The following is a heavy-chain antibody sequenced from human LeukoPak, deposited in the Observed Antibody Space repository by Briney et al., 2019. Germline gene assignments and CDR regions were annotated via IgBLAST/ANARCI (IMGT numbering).Heavy chain of an antibody. D-gene: IGHD2-2*01. CDR1: GGSFSGYY. CDR2: INHSGST. J-gene: IGHJ4*02. Sequence: SETLSLTCAVYGGSFSGYYWSWIRQPPGKGLEWIGEINHSGSTNYNPSLKSRVTISVDTSKNQFSLKLSSVTAADTAVYYCARTSPLDYWGQGTLVTVSS. V-gene: IGHV4-34*01. CDR3: ARTSPLDY.